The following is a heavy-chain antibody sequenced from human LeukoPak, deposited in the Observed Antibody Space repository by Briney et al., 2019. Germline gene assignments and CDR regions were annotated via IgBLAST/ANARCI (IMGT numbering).Heavy chain of an antibody. CDR3: ARPMIESNPYSSSWYYAFDI. V-gene: IGHV4-61*08. CDR1: GGSISSGGYY. CDR2: IYYSGST. D-gene: IGHD6-13*01. J-gene: IGHJ3*02. Sequence: PSQTLSLTCAVSGGSISSGGYYWSWIRQPPGKGLELIGYIYYSGSTNYNPSLKSRVTISVDTSKNQFSLKLSSVTAADTAVYYCARPMIESNPYSSSWYYAFDIWGQGTMVTVSS.